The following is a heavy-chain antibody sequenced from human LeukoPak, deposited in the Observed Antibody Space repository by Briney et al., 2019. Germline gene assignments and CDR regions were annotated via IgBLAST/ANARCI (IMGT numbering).Heavy chain of an antibody. J-gene: IGHJ5*02. CDR2: ISAYNGNT. Sequence: ASVKVSCKASGYTFTSYGISWVRQAPGQGLEWMGWISAYNGNTNYAQKLQGRVTMTTDTSTSTAYMELRSLRSDDTAVYYCARYVVEDCSSTSCYPDLLMNWFDPWGQGTLVTVSS. V-gene: IGHV1-18*01. CDR3: ARYVVEDCSSTSCYPDLLMNWFDP. D-gene: IGHD2-2*01. CDR1: GYTFTSYG.